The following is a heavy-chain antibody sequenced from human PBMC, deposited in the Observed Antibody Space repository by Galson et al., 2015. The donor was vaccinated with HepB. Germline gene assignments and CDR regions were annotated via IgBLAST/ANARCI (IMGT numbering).Heavy chain of an antibody. D-gene: IGHD2-15*01. V-gene: IGHV1-18*04. J-gene: IGHJ4*02. CDR3: ARGAYCSGGSCYFDY. Sequence: SVKVSCKASGYTFTSYGISWVRQAPGQGLKWMGWISAYNGNTNYAQKLQGRVTMTTDTSTSTAYMELRSLRSDDTAVYYCARGAYCSGGSCYFDYWGQGTLVTVSS. CDR1: GYTFTSYG. CDR2: ISAYNGNT.